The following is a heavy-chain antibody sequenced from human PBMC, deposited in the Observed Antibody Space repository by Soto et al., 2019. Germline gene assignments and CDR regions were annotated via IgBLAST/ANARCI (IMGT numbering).Heavy chain of an antibody. D-gene: IGHD3-22*01. V-gene: IGHV4-31*03. CDR1: GGSISTGGYY. CDR2: TYYSGNT. J-gene: IGHJ4*02. Sequence: QVHLQESGPGLVKPSQTLSLTCTVSGGSISTGGYYWNWIRQHPGKGLEWIGYTYYSGNTFYNPSLKMRFTLSVDTSKNQFSLKLNSVTAADTAVYYCARGRRESSVRNYFDSWGQGTLVTVSS. CDR3: ARGRRESSVRNYFDS.